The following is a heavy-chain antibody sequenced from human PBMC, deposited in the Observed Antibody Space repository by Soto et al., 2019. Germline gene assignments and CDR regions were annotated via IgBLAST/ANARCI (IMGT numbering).Heavy chain of an antibody. CDR3: ARGYSSGPDS. CDR1: GFTFNDYW. D-gene: IGHD6-19*01. Sequence: EVQLVESGGGLVQPGGSLRLSCVASGFTFNDYWMHWVRQAPGKGLVWVARINGDGSTTTYADSVQGRFTISRANARNTLYLHLRSLRPEDTALYYCARGYSSGPDSWGQGTLVTVSS. J-gene: IGHJ4*02. CDR2: INGDGSTT. V-gene: IGHV3-74*01.